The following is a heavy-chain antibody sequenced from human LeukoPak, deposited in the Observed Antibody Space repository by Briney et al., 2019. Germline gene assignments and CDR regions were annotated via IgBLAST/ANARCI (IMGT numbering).Heavy chain of an antibody. Sequence: GGSLRLSCAASGFSLTYYDMVWVRQAPGKGLEWVAVLWSDGSAKYYADFVRGRFAVSRDKSNNTPYLEMNGLRAEDTAAYYCARNRDGYSDYWGQGTQVSVSS. J-gene: IGHJ4*03. D-gene: IGHD5-24*01. CDR1: GFSLTYYD. V-gene: IGHV3-33*01. CDR3: ARNRDGYSDY. CDR2: LWSDGSAK.